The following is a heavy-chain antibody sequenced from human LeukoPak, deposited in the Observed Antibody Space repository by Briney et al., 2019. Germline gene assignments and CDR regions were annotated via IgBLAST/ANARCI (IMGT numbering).Heavy chain of an antibody. V-gene: IGHV3-30*18. CDR1: GFTFSSYG. D-gene: IGHD2-2*01. Sequence: GGSLRLSCAASGFTFSSYGMHWVRQAPGKGLEWVAVISYDGSKKYYADSVKGRFTISRDNSKNTPYLQMNSLRAEDTAVYNCAKDGGSSSTYASYWGQGTLVTVSS. J-gene: IGHJ4*02. CDR2: ISYDGSKK. CDR3: AKDGGSSSTYASY.